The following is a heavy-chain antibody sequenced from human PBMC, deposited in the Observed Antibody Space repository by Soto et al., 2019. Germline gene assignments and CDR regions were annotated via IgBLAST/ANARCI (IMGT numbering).Heavy chain of an antibody. J-gene: IGHJ6*02. D-gene: IGHD3-10*01. CDR2: MNPNSGNT. CDR3: ARDYKHYYGSGPGGIYYYYGMDV. V-gene: IGHV1-8*01. CDR1: GYTFTSYD. Sequence: VASVKVSCKASGYTFTSYDINWVRQATGKGLEWMGWMNPNSGNTGYAQKFQGRVTMTRNTSISTAYMDLSSLRSEDTAVYYCARDYKHYYGSGPGGIYYYYGMDVWGQGTTVTVSS.